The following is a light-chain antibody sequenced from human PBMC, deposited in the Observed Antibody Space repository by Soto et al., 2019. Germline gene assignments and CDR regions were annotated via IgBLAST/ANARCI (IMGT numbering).Light chain of an antibody. Sequence: QSVLTQSPSASGTPGQRVSISCSGSTSNIGTNTVSWYQHVPGTAPKLLIYGNGNRPSGVPDRFSGSKSGTSASLAITGLQAEDEADYYCQSYDSSLSGSEVFGTGTKLTVL. J-gene: IGLJ1*01. CDR1: TSNIGTNT. V-gene: IGLV1-40*01. CDR3: QSYDSSLSGSEV. CDR2: GNG.